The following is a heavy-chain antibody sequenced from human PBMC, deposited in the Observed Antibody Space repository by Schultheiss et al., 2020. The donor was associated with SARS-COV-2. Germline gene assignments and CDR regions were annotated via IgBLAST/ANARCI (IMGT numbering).Heavy chain of an antibody. V-gene: IGHV3-30-3*01. Sequence: GGSLRLSCAASGFTFSTFAMHWVRQAPGKGLEWLTLISYDSTNIHYADSVKGRFTISRDNSKNTLYLQMNSLRAEDTAEYYCAKEDRYCSSTSCYAGFDYWGQGTLVTVSS. J-gene: IGHJ4*02. CDR2: ISYDSTNI. D-gene: IGHD2-2*01. CDR3: AKEDRYCSSTSCYAGFDY. CDR1: GFTFSTFA.